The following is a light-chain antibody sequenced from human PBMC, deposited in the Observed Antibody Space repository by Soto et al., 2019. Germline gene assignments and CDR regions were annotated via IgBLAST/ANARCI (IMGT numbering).Light chain of an antibody. Sequence: EIVLTQSPGTLSLSPGERATLSCRARHSVSSSYLAWYQHKPGQAPRLLIYGASSRATGIPDRFSGSGSGTDFTLTISRLEPEDFAVYSCQQYGGSPPYTFGQGTKLEIK. V-gene: IGKV3-20*01. CDR2: GAS. CDR3: QQYGGSPPYT. CDR1: HSVSSSY. J-gene: IGKJ2*01.